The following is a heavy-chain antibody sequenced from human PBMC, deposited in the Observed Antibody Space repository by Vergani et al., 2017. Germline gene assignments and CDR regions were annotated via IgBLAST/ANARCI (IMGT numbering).Heavy chain of an antibody. J-gene: IGHJ4*02. V-gene: IGHV4-59*01. Sequence: QVQLQESGPGLVKPSETLSLTCTVSGGSISSYYWSWIRQPPGKGLEWIGYIYYSGSTNYNPSLKSRVTISVDTSKNQFSLKLSSVTAADTAVYYCASESEYTAMYSVGRYFDYWGQGTLVTASS. D-gene: IGHD5-18*01. CDR3: ASESEYTAMYSVGRYFDY. CDR2: IYYSGST. CDR1: GGSISSYY.